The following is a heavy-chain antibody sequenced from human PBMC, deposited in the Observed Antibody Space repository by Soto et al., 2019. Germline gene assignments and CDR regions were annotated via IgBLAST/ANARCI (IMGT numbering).Heavy chain of an antibody. CDR3: TRANRAIAAAGIIDY. D-gene: IGHD6-13*01. CDR2: IRSKAYGGTT. V-gene: IGHV3-49*04. J-gene: IGHJ4*02. Sequence: GGSLRLSCTASGFTFGDYAMSWVRQAPGKGLEWVGFIRSKAYGGTTEYAASVKGRFTISRDDSKSIAYLQMNSLKTEDTAVYYCTRANRAIAAAGIIDYWGQGTLVTVSS. CDR1: GFTFGDYA.